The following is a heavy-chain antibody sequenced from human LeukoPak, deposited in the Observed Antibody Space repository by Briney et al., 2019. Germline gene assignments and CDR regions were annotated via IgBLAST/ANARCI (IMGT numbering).Heavy chain of an antibody. CDR3: ARGRSGSYSDGFDY. J-gene: IGHJ4*02. D-gene: IGHD1-26*01. Sequence: KTSETLSLTCTVSGGSISIFYWSWIRQPAGKGLEWIGLIYTSGSTNYNPSLRSRLTMSVDTSNNQFSLKLSSVTAADTAVYYCARGRSGSYSDGFDYWGQGTLVTVSS. CDR1: GGSISIFY. CDR2: IYTSGST. V-gene: IGHV4-4*07.